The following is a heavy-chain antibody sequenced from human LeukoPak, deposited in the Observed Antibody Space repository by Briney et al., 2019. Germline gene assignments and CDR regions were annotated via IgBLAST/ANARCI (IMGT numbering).Heavy chain of an antibody. D-gene: IGHD2/OR15-2a*01. CDR1: TFTFSTYT. CDR3: VRESPAVSRSMDV. Sequence: PGGSLRLSCAASTFTFSTYTMNWVRQAPGKGLEWVSSISPTRSYIYYEDSVKGRFTISRDDAENSLYLHMNSLRAEDTAVYYCVRESPAVSRSMDVWGKGTMVTVSS. V-gene: IGHV3-21*01. CDR2: ISPTRSYI. J-gene: IGHJ6*04.